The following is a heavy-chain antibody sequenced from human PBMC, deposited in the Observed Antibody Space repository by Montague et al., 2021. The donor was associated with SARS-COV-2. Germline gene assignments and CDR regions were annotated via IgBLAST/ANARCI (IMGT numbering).Heavy chain of an antibody. D-gene: IGHD2-15*01. V-gene: IGHV4-34*01. CDR3: ASHCGGGRCYFGMDV. CDR1: GGSFSSYW. Sequence: SETLSLTCDVYGGSFSSYWWWIRQPPLRSLEWVGQISHGGGTTYXPSLQIRVTISVDTAKNQVSLKLISVTAADPAVYYCASHCGGGRCYFGMDVWGQGTTVTVSS. CDR2: ISHGGGT. J-gene: IGHJ6*02.